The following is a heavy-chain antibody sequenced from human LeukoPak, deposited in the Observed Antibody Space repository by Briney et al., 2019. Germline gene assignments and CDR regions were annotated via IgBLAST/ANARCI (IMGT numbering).Heavy chain of an antibody. CDR1: GYTFTSYY. V-gene: IGHV1-46*01. CDR2: INPSGGST. J-gene: IGHJ4*02. CDR3: ARGGTLITIFGVVINRPTTFDY. D-gene: IGHD3-3*01. Sequence: ASVKVSFKASGYTFTSYYMHWVRQAPRQGLEWMGIINPSGGSTSNPKKFQGRVTMTRDTSTRTVCMELSSLRSEDTAVYYCARGGTLITIFGVVINRPTTFDYWGQGTLVTVSS.